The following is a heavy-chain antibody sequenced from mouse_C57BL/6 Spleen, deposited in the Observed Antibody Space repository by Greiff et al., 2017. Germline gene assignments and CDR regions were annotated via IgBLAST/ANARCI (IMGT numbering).Heavy chain of an antibody. Sequence: VQLQQPGAELVKPGASVKVSCKASGYTFSSYWMHWVKQRPGQGLEWIGRIHPSDSDTNYTQKFKGKATLTVDKSSSTAYMQLSRLTSENSSVYYGAGYYDYDEACFAYWGQGTLVTVSA. CDR3: AGYYDYDEACFAY. CDR2: IHPSDSDT. V-gene: IGHV1-74*01. CDR1: GYTFSSYW. J-gene: IGHJ3*01. D-gene: IGHD2-4*01.